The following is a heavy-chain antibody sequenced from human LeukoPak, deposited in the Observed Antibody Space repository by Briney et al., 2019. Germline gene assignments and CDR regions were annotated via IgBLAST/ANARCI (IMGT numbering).Heavy chain of an antibody. CDR1: GFTFDDYG. V-gene: IGHV3-20*04. J-gene: IGHJ4*02. CDR3: ATGGITIFGVVTYPND. CDR2: INWNGGST. D-gene: IGHD3-3*01. Sequence: GGSLRLSCAASGFTFDDYGMSWVRQAPGKGLERVSGINWNGGSTGYADSVKGRFTISRDNAKNSLYLQMNSLRAEDTALYYCATGGITIFGVVTYPNDWGQGTLVTVSS.